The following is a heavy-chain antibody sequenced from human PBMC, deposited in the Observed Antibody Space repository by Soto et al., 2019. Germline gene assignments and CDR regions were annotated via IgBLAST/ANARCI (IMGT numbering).Heavy chain of an antibody. J-gene: IGHJ3*02. V-gene: IGHV3-74*01. CDR3: TRGGFMHAFDM. CDR1: GFTFSNYW. CDR2: VNNDGSGT. D-gene: IGHD2-8*01. Sequence: EVQVVESGGGLVQPGGSLRLSCETSGFTFSNYWMHWVRQAPGKGLVWVSRVNNDGSGTIYADSVKGRFTISRDNAKNTVYLEMNSLRAEDTALNICTRGGFMHAFDMWGQGTTVSVSS.